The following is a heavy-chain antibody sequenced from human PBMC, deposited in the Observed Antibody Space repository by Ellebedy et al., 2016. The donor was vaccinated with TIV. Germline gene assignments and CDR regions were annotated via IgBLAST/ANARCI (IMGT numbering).Heavy chain of an antibody. CDR3: ARGRTANWYFDL. CDR2: VSQDESEK. Sequence: GESLKISCAASGFTFKGYWMYWVRQAPGKGLEWVATVSQDESEKYVADSVKGRFAISRDNAKHSLYLQMGGLRAEDTGLYYCARGRTANWYFDLWGRGTLVTVSS. D-gene: IGHD1-1*01. CDR1: GFTFKGYW. J-gene: IGHJ2*01. V-gene: IGHV3-7*03.